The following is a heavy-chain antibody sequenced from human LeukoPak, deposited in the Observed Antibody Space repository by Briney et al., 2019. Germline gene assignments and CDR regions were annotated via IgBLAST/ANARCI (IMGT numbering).Heavy chain of an antibody. CDR3: GRAFPPLRTSSAGDL. Sequence: PGGSLRLSCSASGFTFSDYDMNWVRQAPGKGLEWVSSISGLSTNIYYADSVKGRFSISRDNAKNSVYLQMNSLGDEDTAIYYGGRAFPPLRTSSAGDLWGQGILVTVSS. D-gene: IGHD3-16*01. CDR1: GFTFSDYD. CDR2: ISGLSTNI. V-gene: IGHV3-69-1*02. J-gene: IGHJ4*02.